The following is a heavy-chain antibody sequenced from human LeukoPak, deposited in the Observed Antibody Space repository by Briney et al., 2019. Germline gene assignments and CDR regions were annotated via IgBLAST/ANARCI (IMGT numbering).Heavy chain of an antibody. D-gene: IGHD3-3*01. CDR1: GFTFSNAW. J-gene: IGHJ4*02. CDR3: TSDFWSGIYYFDY. V-gene: IGHV3-15*01. Sequence: GGSLRLSCAASGFTFSNAWMSWVRQAPGKGLEWVGRIKSKTDGGTTDYAAPVKGRFTISRDDSKNTLYLQMNSLKTEDTAVYYCTSDFWSGIYYFDYWGQGTLVTVSS. CDR2: IKSKTDGGTT.